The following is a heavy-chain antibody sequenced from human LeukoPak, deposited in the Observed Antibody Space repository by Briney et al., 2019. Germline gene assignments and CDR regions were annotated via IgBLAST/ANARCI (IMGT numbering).Heavy chain of an antibody. D-gene: IGHD5-12*01. CDR3: ARDLSVATIRGVGY. J-gene: IGHJ4*02. V-gene: IGHV1-46*01. CDR1: GGTFSSYA. CDR2: INPSGGST. Sequence: ASVKVSCKASGGTFSSYAISWVRQAPGQGLEWMGIINPSGGSTSYAQKFQGRVTMTRDTSTSTVYMELSSLRSEDTAVYYCARDLSVATIRGVGYWGQGTLVTVSS.